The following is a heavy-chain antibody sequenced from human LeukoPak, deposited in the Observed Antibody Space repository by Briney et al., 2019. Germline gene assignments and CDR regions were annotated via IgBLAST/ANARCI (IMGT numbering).Heavy chain of an antibody. V-gene: IGHV1-2*02. CDR1: GYTFTGYY. J-gene: IGHJ4*02. D-gene: IGHD6-19*01. Sequence: ASVKVSCKASGYTFTGYYMHWVRQAPGQGLEWMGRINPDSGGTNYAQKFQGSVTMTRGTSISTAYMEVSRLRSDDTAVYYCARVSVAGTPDRDYFDYWGQGTLVTVSS. CDR3: ARVSVAGTPDRDYFDY. CDR2: INPDSGGT.